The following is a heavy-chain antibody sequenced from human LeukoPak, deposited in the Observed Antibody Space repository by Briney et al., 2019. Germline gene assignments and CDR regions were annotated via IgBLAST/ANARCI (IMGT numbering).Heavy chain of an antibody. J-gene: IGHJ4*02. V-gene: IGHV3-53*01. CDR2: IHSGGKT. Sequence: GGSLRLSCAASGFTLSSIYMSWVRQAPGKGLEWVSVIHSGGKTYYADSVKGRFSISRDNSKNTLYLQMNSLRAQDTAVYYCTRDLNRGGSCWGQGALVTVSS. D-gene: IGHD2-15*01. CDR1: GFTLSSIY. CDR3: TRDLNRGGSC.